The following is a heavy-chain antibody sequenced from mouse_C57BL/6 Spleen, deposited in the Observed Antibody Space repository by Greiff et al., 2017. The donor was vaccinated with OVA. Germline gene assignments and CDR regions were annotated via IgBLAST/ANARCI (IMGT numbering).Heavy chain of an antibody. D-gene: IGHD2-3*01. Sequence: VKLMESGPGLVQPSQSLSITCTVSGFSLTSYGVHWVRQSPGKGLEWLGVIWRGGSTDYNAAFMSRLSITKDNSKSQVFFKMNSLQADDTAIYYCAKNFDGYYPHYFDYWGQGTTLTVSS. CDR1: GFSLTSYG. V-gene: IGHV2-5*01. CDR3: AKNFDGYYPHYFDY. J-gene: IGHJ2*01. CDR2: IWRGGST.